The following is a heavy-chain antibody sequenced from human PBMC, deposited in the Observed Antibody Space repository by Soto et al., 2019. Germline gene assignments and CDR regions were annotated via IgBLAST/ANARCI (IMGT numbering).Heavy chain of an antibody. D-gene: IGHD3-3*01. CDR3: AADRFFGAGRVDYGMDG. J-gene: IGHJ6*02. Sequence: QMQLVQSGPEVKKPGTSVKVSCEASGFTFSKSGVQWVRQARGQRLEWIGWIVVGSGNTNYAQKFQERVTIFRDMSTSTAYMELSSLRSGDTAVYYCAADRFFGAGRVDYGMDGWGQWTTVTVSS. V-gene: IGHV1-58*01. CDR2: IVVGSGNT. CDR1: GFTFSKSG.